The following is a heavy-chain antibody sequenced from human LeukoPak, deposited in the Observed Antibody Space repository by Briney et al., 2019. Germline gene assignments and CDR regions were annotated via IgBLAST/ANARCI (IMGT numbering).Heavy chain of an antibody. CDR1: GFTLSIYS. V-gene: IGHV3-21*01. J-gene: IGHJ5*02. CDR2: ISSSSSHL. CDR3: AREAWFDP. Sequence: GGSLRLSCAASGFTLSIYSMNWVRQAPGKGLERVSSISSSSSHLYYADSVKGRFTISRDNSKNSLYLQMNSLRAEDTAVYYCAREAWFDPWGQGTLVTVSS.